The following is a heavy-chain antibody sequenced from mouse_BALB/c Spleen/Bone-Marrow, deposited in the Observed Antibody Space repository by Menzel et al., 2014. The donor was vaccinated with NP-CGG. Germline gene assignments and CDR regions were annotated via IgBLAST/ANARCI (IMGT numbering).Heavy chain of an antibody. CDR3: ARERDYDYGYAMDY. Sequence: VQLQQSGAELVKPGASVKLSCTASGFNIKDTYMHWVKQRPEQGLEWIGRIDPANGNTKYDPKFQGKATITADTSSNTAYLQLSSLTSEDTAVYYCARERDYDYGYAMDYWGQGTSVTVSS. V-gene: IGHV14-3*02. J-gene: IGHJ4*01. D-gene: IGHD2-4*01. CDR1: GFNIKDTY. CDR2: IDPANGNT.